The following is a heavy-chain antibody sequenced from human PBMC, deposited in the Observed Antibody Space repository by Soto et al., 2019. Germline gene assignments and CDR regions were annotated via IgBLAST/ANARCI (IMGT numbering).Heavy chain of an antibody. J-gene: IGHJ4*02. Sequence: NPSETLSLTCTVSGDSINDYYWSWIRQPPGKGLEWIGYIYHSGSTYYNPSLKSRVTISIDATKIQFSLKLNSVTAADTAVYYCARASRNYFAYWGQGTLVTVSS. CDR1: GDSINDYY. CDR2: IYHSGST. V-gene: IGHV4-59*01. CDR3: ARASRNYFAY.